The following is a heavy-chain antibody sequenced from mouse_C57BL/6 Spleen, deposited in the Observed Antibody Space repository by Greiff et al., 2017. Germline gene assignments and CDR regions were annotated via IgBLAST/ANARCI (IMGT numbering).Heavy chain of an antibody. CDR2: IWSGGST. D-gene: IGHD1-1*01. Sequence: QVQLKESGPGLVQPSQSLSITCTVSGFSLTSYGVHWVRQSPGKGLEWLGVIWSGGSTDYNAAFISRLSISKDNSKSQVFFKMNSLQADDTAIYYCARPHYYGSSPYWYFDVWGTGTTVTVSS. CDR1: GFSLTSYG. J-gene: IGHJ1*03. V-gene: IGHV2-2*01. CDR3: ARPHYYGSSPYWYFDV.